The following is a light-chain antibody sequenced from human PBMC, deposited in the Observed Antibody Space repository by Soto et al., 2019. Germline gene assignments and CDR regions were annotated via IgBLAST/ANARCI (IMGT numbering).Light chain of an antibody. CDR3: QQSYSTPRT. J-gene: IGKJ1*01. Sequence: DIQMTQSPSSLSASVGDRVTITCRASQSIRSYLNWYQQKPGKAPKLLIYAASSLQSGVPSRFSGSGDGTAFTITISSLQPEDFAPYDCQQSYSTPRTFGQGTKVEIK. CDR2: AAS. CDR1: QSIRSY. V-gene: IGKV1-39*01.